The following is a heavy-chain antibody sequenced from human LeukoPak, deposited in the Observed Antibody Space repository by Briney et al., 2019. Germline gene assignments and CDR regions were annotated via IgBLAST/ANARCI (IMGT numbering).Heavy chain of an antibody. CDR3: ARASIRNAFNI. Sequence: GGSLRLSCAASTFTFTRDGMHWVRQAPGKGLEWVSFIRFDGSENYNADPVKGRFTISRDNSKNRLFLQMNNLRVEDTAVYFCARASIRNAFNIWGQGTIVTVSS. CDR1: TFTFTRDG. J-gene: IGHJ3*02. D-gene: IGHD5-24*01. V-gene: IGHV3-30*02. CDR2: IRFDGSEN.